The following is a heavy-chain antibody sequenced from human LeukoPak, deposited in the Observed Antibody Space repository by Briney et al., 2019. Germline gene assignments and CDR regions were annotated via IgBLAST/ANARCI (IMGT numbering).Heavy chain of an antibody. CDR2: ISYDGSNK. CDR3: AKDRGANGLDY. Sequence: GGSLRLSCAASGFTFSSYGMHWVRQAPGKGLEWVAVISYDGSNKYYADSVKGRSTISRDNSKNTLYLQMNSLRAEDTAVYYCAKDRGANGLDYWGQGTLVTVSS. CDR1: GFTFSSYG. V-gene: IGHV3-30*18. J-gene: IGHJ4*02. D-gene: IGHD1-26*01.